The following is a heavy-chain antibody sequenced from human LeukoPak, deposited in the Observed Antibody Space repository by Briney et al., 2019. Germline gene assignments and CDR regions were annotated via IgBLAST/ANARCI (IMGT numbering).Heavy chain of an antibody. Sequence: SETLSLTCAVSGGSISSSNWWTWVRQPPGKGLEWIGEIYHSGSTSYSPSLKSRVTISADTSQNQFSLKLSSVTAADTAVYYCASRKLGNDYWGQGTLVTVSS. D-gene: IGHD7-27*01. CDR3: ASRKLGNDY. V-gene: IGHV4-4*02. CDR1: GGSISSSNW. J-gene: IGHJ4*02. CDR2: IYHSGST.